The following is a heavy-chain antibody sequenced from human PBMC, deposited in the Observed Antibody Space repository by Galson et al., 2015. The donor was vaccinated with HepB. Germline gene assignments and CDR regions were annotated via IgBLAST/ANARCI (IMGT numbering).Heavy chain of an antibody. CDR1: GGAISNSY. D-gene: IGHD4-23*01. CDR3: ARSRIGYGGNMGLFDF. CDR2: VSFRGST. J-gene: IGHJ4*02. Sequence: LSLTCTVSGGAISNSYWAWIRQPPGKGLQWIGHVSFRGSTTYNPSLKSRVTISLDTSKGHVSLKVTSVTAADTAVYFGARSRIGYGGNMGLFDFWGQGALVTVSS. V-gene: IGHV4-59*01.